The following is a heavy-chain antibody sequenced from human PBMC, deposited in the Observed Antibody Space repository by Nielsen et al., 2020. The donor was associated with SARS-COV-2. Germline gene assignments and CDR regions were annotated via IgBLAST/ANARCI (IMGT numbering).Heavy chain of an antibody. CDR3: ATASLWFGSTGWFDP. CDR1: GYTLTELS. Sequence: ASVKVSCKVSGYTLTELSMHWVRQAPGKGLEWMGGFDPEDGETIYAQKFQGRVTMTEDTSTDTAYMELSSLRSEDTAVYYCATASLWFGSTGWFDPWGQGTLVTVSS. J-gene: IGHJ5*02. CDR2: FDPEDGET. D-gene: IGHD3-10*01. V-gene: IGHV1-24*01.